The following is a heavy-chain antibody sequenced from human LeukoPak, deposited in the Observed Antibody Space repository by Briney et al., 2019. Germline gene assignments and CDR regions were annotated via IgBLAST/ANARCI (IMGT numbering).Heavy chain of an antibody. D-gene: IGHD2-2*01. J-gene: IGHJ4*02. CDR1: GFTFSSYA. CDR3: AKTVVPAAIEYYFDY. CDR2: ISGSGGGT. V-gene: IGHV3-23*01. Sequence: PGGSLRLSCAASGFTFSSYAMSWVRQAPGKGLEWVSAISGSGGGTYYADSVKGRFTISRDNSKKTLYLQMNSLRAEDTAVYYCAKTVVPAAIEYYFDYWGQGTLVTVSS.